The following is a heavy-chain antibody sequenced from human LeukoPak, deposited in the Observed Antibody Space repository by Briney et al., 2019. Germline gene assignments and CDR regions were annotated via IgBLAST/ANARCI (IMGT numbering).Heavy chain of an antibody. D-gene: IGHD6-19*01. Sequence: SQTLSLTCAISGDTVSSNTAAYNWLRLSPSRGLEWLGRTYYRSTWLNDYAPSVRGRITVSPDTSKNQFSLKLNSVTPEDTAVYYCARNRLGMGYWGQGTPVTVSS. CDR2: TYYRSTWLN. V-gene: IGHV6-1*01. CDR1: GDTVSSNTAA. CDR3: ARNRLGMGY. J-gene: IGHJ4*02.